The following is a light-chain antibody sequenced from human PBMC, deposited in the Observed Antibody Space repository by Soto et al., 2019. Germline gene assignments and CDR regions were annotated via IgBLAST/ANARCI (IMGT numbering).Light chain of an antibody. CDR3: QQYGSSPWT. J-gene: IGKJ1*01. CDR2: GAS. V-gene: IGKV3-20*01. CDR1: QSVSSSY. Sequence: EIVVTQSPGTLSFSPGERATLSCRASQSVSSSYLAWYQQKPGQAPRLLIYGASSRATGIPDRLSGSGSGPDFTLTISRLEPEDFAVYYCQQYGSSPWTFGQGTKVEIK.